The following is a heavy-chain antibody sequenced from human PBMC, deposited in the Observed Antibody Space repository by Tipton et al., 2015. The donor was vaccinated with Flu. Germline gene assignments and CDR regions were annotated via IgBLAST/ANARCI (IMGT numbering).Heavy chain of an antibody. J-gene: IGHJ2*01. CDR3: ARNRQQSRYFDL. CDR1: GYTLSSYE. Sequence: QLVQSGAEVKKPGASVKVSCKASGYTLSSYEINWVRQATGQGLEWMGWMNPNSGNTGYAQKFQGRVTMTRNTSISTAYMELTSLTSEDTAVYYCARNRQQSRYFDLWGRGTLVTVSS. D-gene: IGHD1-1*01. V-gene: IGHV1-8*01. CDR2: MNPNSGNT.